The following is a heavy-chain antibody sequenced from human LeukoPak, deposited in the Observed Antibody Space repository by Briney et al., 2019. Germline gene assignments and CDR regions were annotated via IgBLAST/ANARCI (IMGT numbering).Heavy chain of an antibody. J-gene: IGHJ6*02. CDR1: GFTFSSSD. Sequence: EGSLRLSCAASGFTFSSSDMHWVRQAPGMGLEWVAVIWYDGSNKYYADSVKGRFTISRDNSKNTLFLQMSSLRAEDTAAYYCARATTTTSNYYYGLDVWGQGTTVTVSS. D-gene: IGHD5-24*01. CDR3: ARATTTTSNYYYGLDV. V-gene: IGHV3-33*08. CDR2: IWYDGSNK.